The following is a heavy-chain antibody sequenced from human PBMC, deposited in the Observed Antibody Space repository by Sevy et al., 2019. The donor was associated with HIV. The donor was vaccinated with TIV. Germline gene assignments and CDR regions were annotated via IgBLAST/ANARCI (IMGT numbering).Heavy chain of an antibody. J-gene: IGHJ4*02. CDR3: AKNTAAVGVGGFDY. V-gene: IGHV3-30*02. Sequence: GGSLRLSCSASEFTFSSYAMSWVRQAPGKGLEWVAFIWYDGSDRYYADSVKGRFTISRDNSKNILYLQMSSLRLEDTALYYCAKNTAAVGVGGFDYWGQGTLVTVSS. CDR2: IWYDGSDR. D-gene: IGHD6-13*01. CDR1: EFTFSSYA.